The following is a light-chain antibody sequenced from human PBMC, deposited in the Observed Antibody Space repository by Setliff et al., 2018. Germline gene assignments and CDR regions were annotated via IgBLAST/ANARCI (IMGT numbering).Light chain of an antibody. CDR1: SSDVGGYDY. V-gene: IGLV2-14*03. CDR3: SSYTVGSTLSV. CDR2: DVT. Sequence: QSVLAQPASVSGSPGQSITFSCTGSSSDVGGYDYVSWYQQHPGKAPKLLIYDVTNRPSGVSNRFSGSKSGNTASLTISGFQAEDEAEYFCSSYTVGSTLSVFGTGTKAPS. J-gene: IGLJ1*01.